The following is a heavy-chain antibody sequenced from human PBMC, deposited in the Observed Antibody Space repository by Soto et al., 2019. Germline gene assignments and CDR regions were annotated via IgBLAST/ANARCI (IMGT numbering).Heavy chain of an antibody. V-gene: IGHV3-23*01. D-gene: IGHD4-17*01. CDR2: ISGSRNDGIT. Sequence: EVQLLESGGGLVQPGGSLRLSCAASGFSFSNYAMNWVRQAPGKGLELVSFISGSRNDGITKYVDSVKGRFTISRDNSKNTLYLQMSRLRAEDTAVYYCVTDPTDYGDTYWGPGTLVTVS. CDR1: GFSFSNYA. J-gene: IGHJ4*02. CDR3: VTDPTDYGDTY.